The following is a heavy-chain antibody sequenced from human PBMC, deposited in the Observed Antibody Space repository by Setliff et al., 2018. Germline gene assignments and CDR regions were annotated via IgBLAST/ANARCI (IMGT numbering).Heavy chain of an antibody. CDR1: GYTFTSYG. CDR2: MSPNSGDT. Sequence: ASVKVSCKASGYTFTSYGISWVRQAPGQGLEWMGWMSPNSGDTGYAQKFQGRVTMTRDTSINTAYMEVSSLRSEDTAVYYCARGQLAVAGSAVDYWGQGTLVTVSS. J-gene: IGHJ4*02. V-gene: IGHV1-8*02. D-gene: IGHD6-19*01. CDR3: ARGQLAVAGSAVDY.